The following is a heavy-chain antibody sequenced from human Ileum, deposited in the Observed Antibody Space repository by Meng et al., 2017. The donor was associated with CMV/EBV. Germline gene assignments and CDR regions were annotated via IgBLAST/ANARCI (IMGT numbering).Heavy chain of an antibody. V-gene: IGHV3-23*03. CDR2: VYRGNLGI. CDR3: VKDDPTGWGAY. D-gene: IGHD3-16*01. J-gene: IGHJ4*02. Sequence: GESLKISCAASGFTFRNYAMSWVRQAPGKGLEWVAVVYRGNLGINYVNSVRGRFTISKDYSKNTLDLQMNSLRAEDTAVYYCVKDDPTGWGAYWGQGSLVTVSS. CDR1: GFTFRNYA.